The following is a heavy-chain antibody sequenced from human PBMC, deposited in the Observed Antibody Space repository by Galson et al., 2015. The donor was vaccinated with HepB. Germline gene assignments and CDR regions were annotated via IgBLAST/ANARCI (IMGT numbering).Heavy chain of an antibody. D-gene: IGHD5-18*01. Sequence: SLRLSCAASGFTFSSYSMNWVRQAPGKGLEWVSSISSSSSYIYYADSVKGRFTISRDNAKNSLYLQMNSLRAEDTAVYYCARSGYSYGQSRVELDYWGQGTLVTVSS. CDR2: ISSSSSYI. J-gene: IGHJ4*02. CDR3: ARSGYSYGQSRVELDY. V-gene: IGHV3-21*01. CDR1: GFTFSSYS.